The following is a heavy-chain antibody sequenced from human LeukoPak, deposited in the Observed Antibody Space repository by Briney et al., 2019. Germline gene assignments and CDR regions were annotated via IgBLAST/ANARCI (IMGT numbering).Heavy chain of an antibody. CDR3: ARDQTVTTERYDYYYYYGMDV. Sequence: PGGSLRLSCAASGFTFSSYAMHWVRQAPGKGLEWVAVISYDGSSKYYADSVKGRFTISRDNSKNTLYLQMNSLRAEDTAVYYCARDQTVTTERYDYYYYYGMDVWGQGTTVTVSS. J-gene: IGHJ6*02. V-gene: IGHV3-30-3*01. CDR1: GFTFSSYA. CDR2: ISYDGSSK. D-gene: IGHD4-11*01.